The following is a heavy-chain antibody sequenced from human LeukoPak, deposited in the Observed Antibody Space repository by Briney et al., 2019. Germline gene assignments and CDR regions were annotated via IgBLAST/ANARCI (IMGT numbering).Heavy chain of an antibody. J-gene: IGHJ6*03. D-gene: IGHD2-2*01. Sequence: GTLRLSCAASGFTFSSYGMSWIRQPPGKGLERIGYIYYSGSTNYNPSLKSRVTISVDTSKNQFSLKLSSVTAADTAVYYCARVGASCRRCYYYYYYMDVWGKGTTVTVSS. CDR1: GFTFSSYG. CDR2: IYYSGST. V-gene: IGHV4-59*01. CDR3: ARVGASCRRCYYYYYYMDV.